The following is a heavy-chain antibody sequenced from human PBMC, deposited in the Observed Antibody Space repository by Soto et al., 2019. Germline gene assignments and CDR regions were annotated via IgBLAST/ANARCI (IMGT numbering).Heavy chain of an antibody. Sequence: GGSLRLSCAASGFTFDDYAMHWVRQAPGKVLEWFSGISWYSGRIFYADSLKGRFTIFRDNAKNSFYLQMNSLRAEDTAVYYCARGAYASSWYWSQGTLVTVSS. V-gene: IGHV3-9*01. J-gene: IGHJ4*02. D-gene: IGHD6-13*01. CDR3: ARGAYASSWY. CDR2: ISWYSGRI. CDR1: GFTFDDYA.